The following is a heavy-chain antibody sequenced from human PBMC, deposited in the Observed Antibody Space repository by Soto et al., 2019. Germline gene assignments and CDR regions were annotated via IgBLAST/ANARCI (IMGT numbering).Heavy chain of an antibody. CDR2: ISYDGSNK. J-gene: IGHJ6*02. D-gene: IGHD3-10*01. Sequence: QVQLVESGGGVVQPGRSLRLSCAASGFTFSSYGMHWVRQAPGKGLEWVAVISYDGSNKYYADSVKGRFTISRDNSKNTLYLQINSLRAEDTAVYYCAKDRRDYYGSGKAYYYYGMDVWGQGTTVTVSS. CDR1: GFTFSSYG. V-gene: IGHV3-30*18. CDR3: AKDRRDYYGSGKAYYYYGMDV.